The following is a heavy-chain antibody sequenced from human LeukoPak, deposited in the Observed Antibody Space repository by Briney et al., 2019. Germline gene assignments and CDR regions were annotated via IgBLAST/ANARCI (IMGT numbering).Heavy chain of an antibody. CDR1: GVSISSGGYA. V-gene: IGHV4-30-4*07. D-gene: IGHD3-10*01. CDR2: IYYSGST. Sequence: SGTLSLTCAVSGVSISSGGYAGSWIRQPPGKWLEWIGYIYYSGSTYYNPSLMSRLTKSVDTSNNHFSMKLLSVTPAGTAVNYGGRHNWDVRGIKPLDDWGQGTLVTVSS. CDR3: GRHNWDVRGIKPLDD. J-gene: IGHJ4*02.